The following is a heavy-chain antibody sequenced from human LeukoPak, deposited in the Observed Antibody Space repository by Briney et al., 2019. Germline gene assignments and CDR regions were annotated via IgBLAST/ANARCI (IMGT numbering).Heavy chain of an antibody. CDR3: AKDQGYSGYDLPSALGN. J-gene: IGHJ4*02. CDR1: GFTFSSYG. V-gene: IGHV3-33*06. D-gene: IGHD5-12*01. CDR2: IWYDGSNK. Sequence: PGGSLRLSCAASGFTFSSYGMHWVRQAPGKGLEWVAVIWYDGSNKYYADSVKGRFTISRDNSKNTLYLQMNSLRAEDTAVYYCAKDQGYSGYDLPSALGNWGQGTLVTVSS.